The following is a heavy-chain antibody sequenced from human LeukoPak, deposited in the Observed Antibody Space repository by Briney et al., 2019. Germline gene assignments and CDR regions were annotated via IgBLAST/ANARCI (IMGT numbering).Heavy chain of an antibody. J-gene: IGHJ6*03. D-gene: IGHD7-27*01. V-gene: IGHV4-34*01. CDR3: ARGYNWGSPTRNFYYLDV. CDR2: INHSGST. CDR1: GGSFSGYY. Sequence: SETLSLTCAVYGGSFSGYYWSWIRHPPGKGLEWIGEINHSGSTNYNPSLKSRVTMSVDTSKNQFSLKLRSVTAADTAVYYCARGYNWGSPTRNFYYLDVWGKGTTVTVPS.